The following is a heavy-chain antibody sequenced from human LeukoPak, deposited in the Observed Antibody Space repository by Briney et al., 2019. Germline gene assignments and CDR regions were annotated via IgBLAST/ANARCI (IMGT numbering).Heavy chain of an antibody. CDR1: GFTFSSYW. Sequence: HPGGSLRLSCAASGFTFSSYWMTWVRQAPGKGLEWVANIKYGGSEKYYADSVKGRFTISRDNAKNSLCLQMNSLRAEDTAVYFCARAEGYSYAFYFVYWGQGTLVTVSS. J-gene: IGHJ4*02. V-gene: IGHV3-7*04. D-gene: IGHD5-18*01. CDR2: IKYGGSEK. CDR3: ARAEGYSYAFYFVY.